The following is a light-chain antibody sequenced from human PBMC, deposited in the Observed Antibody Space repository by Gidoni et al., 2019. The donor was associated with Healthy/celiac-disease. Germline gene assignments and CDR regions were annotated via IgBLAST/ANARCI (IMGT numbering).Light chain of an antibody. CDR1: QSVSSN. CDR2: GAS. CDR3: LQYNKWPPWT. Sequence: EIVMTQSPATLSVSPGERATLPCRASQSVSSNLAWYQQKPGQAPRLLIYGASTRATGIPDRFSGSGSGTEFTLTISRLQSEDFAVYYCLQYNKWPPWTFGQGTKVEIK. J-gene: IGKJ1*01. V-gene: IGKV3-15*01.